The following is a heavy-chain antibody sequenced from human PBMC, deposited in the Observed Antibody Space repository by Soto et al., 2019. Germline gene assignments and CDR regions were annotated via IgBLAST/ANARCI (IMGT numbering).Heavy chain of an antibody. V-gene: IGHV3-21*01. CDR2: ISSSSSYI. CDR1: GFTFSSYS. CDR3: ARDFLAGPFVAAPDY. D-gene: IGHD6-19*01. J-gene: IGHJ4*02. Sequence: GGSLRLSCAASGFTFSSYSMNWVRQAPGKGLEWVSSISSSSSYIYYADSVKGRFTISRDNAKNSLYLQMNSLRAEDTAVYYCARDFLAGPFVAAPDYWGQGTLVTVSS.